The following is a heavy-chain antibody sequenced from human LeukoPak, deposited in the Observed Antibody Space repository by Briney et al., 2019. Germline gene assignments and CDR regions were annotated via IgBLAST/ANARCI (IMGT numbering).Heavy chain of an antibody. Sequence: PSETLSLTCTVSGGSISSSSYYWGWIRQPPGKGLEWIGSIYYSGSTYYNPSLKSRVTISVDTSKNQFSLKLSSVTAADTAVYYCARVVGAGIAAAGSYYYYYYMDVWGKGTTVTISS. J-gene: IGHJ6*03. CDR1: GGSISSSSYY. D-gene: IGHD6-13*01. V-gene: IGHV4-39*01. CDR3: ARVVGAGIAAAGSYYYYYYMDV. CDR2: IYYSGST.